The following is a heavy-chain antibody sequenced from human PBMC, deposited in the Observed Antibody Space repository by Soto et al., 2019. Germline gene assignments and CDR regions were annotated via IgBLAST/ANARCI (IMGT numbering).Heavy chain of an antibody. CDR2: ISGDGLST. Sequence: GGSLRLSCAGSGSTFTDFTMTWVRQAPGKGLEWVSAISGDGLSTYYAGSVKGRFTISRDNSKTTLYLQMNSLRAEDTAVYYWARRPDAFDIWGRGTMVTVSS. CDR1: GSTFTDFT. CDR3: ARRPDAFDI. J-gene: IGHJ3*02. V-gene: IGHV3-23*01.